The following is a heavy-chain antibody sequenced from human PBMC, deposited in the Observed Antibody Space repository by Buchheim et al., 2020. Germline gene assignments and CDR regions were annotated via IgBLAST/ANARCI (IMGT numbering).Heavy chain of an antibody. Sequence: EVQLLESGGGLVQPGGSLRLSCAASGFAFTNYAMSWVRQAPGKGLEWVSAISGSGANTDYADSVKGRFTISRDNSKNTMSLQMNSLRVEDTAVYYGAKGAHSSSKGDMSDYWGQGTL. CDR1: GFAFTNYA. J-gene: IGHJ4*02. D-gene: IGHD3-16*01. CDR2: ISGSGANT. V-gene: IGHV3-23*01. CDR3: AKGAHSSSKGDMSDY.